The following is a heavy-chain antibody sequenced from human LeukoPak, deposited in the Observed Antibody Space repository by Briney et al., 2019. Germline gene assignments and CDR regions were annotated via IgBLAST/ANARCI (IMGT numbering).Heavy chain of an antibody. CDR1: GGSISSYY. Sequence: ASETLSLTCTVSGGSISSYYWSWIRQPAGKGLEWIGRIYTSGSTNYNPSLKSRVTMSVDTSKNQFSLKLSSVTAADTAVYYCARVGSGRYCSCTSCYTDLAAFDIWGQGTMVTVSS. J-gene: IGHJ3*02. V-gene: IGHV4-4*07. CDR3: ARVGSGRYCSCTSCYTDLAAFDI. CDR2: IYTSGST. D-gene: IGHD2-2*02.